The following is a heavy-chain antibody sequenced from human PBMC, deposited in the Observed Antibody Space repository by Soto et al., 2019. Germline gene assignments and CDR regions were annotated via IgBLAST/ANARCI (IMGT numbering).Heavy chain of an antibody. CDR1: GGTFSSYA. V-gene: IGHV1-69*01. D-gene: IGHD3-10*01. CDR2: IIPIFGTA. Sequence: QVQLVQSGAEVKKPGSSVKVSCKASGGTFSSYAISWVRQAPGQGLEWMGGIIPIFGTANYAQKFQGRVTITADESTSTAYMELSSLRSEDTAVYYCARSYYAISRDYYYYGMDVWGQGTTVTVSS. CDR3: ARSYYAISRDYYYYGMDV. J-gene: IGHJ6*02.